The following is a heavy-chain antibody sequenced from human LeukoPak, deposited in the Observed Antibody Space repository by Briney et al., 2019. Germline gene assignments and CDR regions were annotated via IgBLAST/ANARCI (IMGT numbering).Heavy chain of an antibody. V-gene: IGHV4-34*01. D-gene: IGHD6-13*01. CDR1: GGSFSGYY. CDR2: INHSGST. J-gene: IGHJ4*02. CDR3: ARHRYSSSWYPDY. Sequence: SETLSLTCAVYGGSFSGYYWSWIRQPPGKGLEWIGEINHSGSTNYNPSLKSRVTISVDTSKNQFSLKLSSVTAADTAVYYCARHRYSSSWYPDYWGQGTLVTVSS.